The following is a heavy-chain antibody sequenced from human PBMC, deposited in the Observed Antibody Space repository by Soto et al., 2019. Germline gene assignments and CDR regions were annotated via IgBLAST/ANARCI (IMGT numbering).Heavy chain of an antibody. CDR3: ARRARMVYPHGYYYYYMDV. CDR1: GGSISSSSYY. J-gene: IGHJ6*03. CDR2: IYYSGST. D-gene: IGHD2-8*01. V-gene: IGHV4-39*01. Sequence: QLQLQESGPGLVKPSETLSLTCTVSGGSISSSSYYWGWIRQPPGKGLEWIGSIYYSGSTYYNPSLKSRVTISVDTSKNQFSLKLSSVTAADTAVYYCARRARMVYPHGYYYYYMDVWGKGTTVTVSS.